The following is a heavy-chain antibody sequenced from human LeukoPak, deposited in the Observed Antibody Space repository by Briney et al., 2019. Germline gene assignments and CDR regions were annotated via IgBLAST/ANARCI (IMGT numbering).Heavy chain of an antibody. V-gene: IGHV3-23*01. Sequence: PGGSLRLSCAASGFTFSSYAMSWVRQAPGKGLEWVSAISGSGGSTYYADSVKGRFTISRDNSKNTLYLQMNCLSAEDTAVYYCAKNVKTRYGSGSYYFDYWGQGTLVTVSS. CDR2: ISGSGGST. CDR3: AKNVKTRYGSGSYYFDY. J-gene: IGHJ4*02. CDR1: GFTFSSYA. D-gene: IGHD3-10*01.